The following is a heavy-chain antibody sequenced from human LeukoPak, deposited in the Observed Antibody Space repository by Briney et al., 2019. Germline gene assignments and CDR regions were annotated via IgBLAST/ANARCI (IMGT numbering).Heavy chain of an antibody. CDR2: IIPIFGTA. J-gene: IGHJ4*02. V-gene: IGHV1-69*06. D-gene: IGHD3-22*01. CDR3: ASSYYDSSGYYFYFDY. CDR1: GGTFSSYA. Sequence: SVKVSCKDSGGTFSSYAISRVRQAPGQGLEWMGGIIPIFGTANYAQKFQGRVTITADKSTSTAYMELSSLRSEDTAVYYCASSYYDSSGYYFYFDYWGQGTLVTVSS.